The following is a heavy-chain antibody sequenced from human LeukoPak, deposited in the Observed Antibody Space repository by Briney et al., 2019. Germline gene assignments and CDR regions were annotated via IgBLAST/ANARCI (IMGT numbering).Heavy chain of an antibody. CDR3: ARAPGSITMIVVVISPYYFDY. D-gene: IGHD3-22*01. V-gene: IGHV4-59*12. Sequence: KSSETLSLTCTVSGGSISYYYWSWIGQPPGKGVEWIGYIYYSGSTNYNPSLKSRVTISVATSKNQFSLKLNSVTAADTAVYYCARAPGSITMIVVVISPYYFDYWGQGTLVTVSS. J-gene: IGHJ4*02. CDR1: GGSISYYY. CDR2: IYYSGST.